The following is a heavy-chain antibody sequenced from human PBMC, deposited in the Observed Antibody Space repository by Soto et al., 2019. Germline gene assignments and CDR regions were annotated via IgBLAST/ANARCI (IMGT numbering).Heavy chain of an antibody. V-gene: IGHV3-23*01. Sequence: EVQLLESGGGLVQPGGSLRLSCAASGFTFSSYAMSWVRQAPGKGLEWVSAISGSGGSTYYADSVKGRFTISRDNSKNTLYRQMNTRRAEDTAVYSCARAREQLAFDYWGQGTLVTASS. D-gene: IGHD6-6*01. CDR1: GFTFSSYA. CDR3: ARAREQLAFDY. J-gene: IGHJ4*02. CDR2: ISGSGGST.